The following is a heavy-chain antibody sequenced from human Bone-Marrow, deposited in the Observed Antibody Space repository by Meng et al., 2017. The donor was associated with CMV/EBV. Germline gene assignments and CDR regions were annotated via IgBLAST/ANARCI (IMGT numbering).Heavy chain of an antibody. CDR2: IIPICRHT. CDR3: ARGHYRRSGSAHRPYFFDH. V-gene: IGHV1-69*08. CDR1: SRRYT. Sequence: SRRYTFNWVRPAPGQGPELVGRIIPICRHTNHAQKFQGRVPISGDKSTSTVYMDLNNLRSDETAVDYCARGHYRRSGSAHRPYFFDHWGQGTLVTVSS. D-gene: IGHD3-10*01. J-gene: IGHJ4*02.